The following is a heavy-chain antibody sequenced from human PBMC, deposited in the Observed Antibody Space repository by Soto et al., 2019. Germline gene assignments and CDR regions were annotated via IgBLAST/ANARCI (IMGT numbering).Heavy chain of an antibody. D-gene: IGHD6-6*01. V-gene: IGHV3-21*03. J-gene: IGHJ4*01. CDR3: ATVRGVRAARWKEDYFDY. CDR1: GFTFSSYS. CDR2: IDSSNYK. Sequence: GGSLRLSCAASGFTFSSYSMTWVRQAPGKGLESVSLIDSSNYKYYATSVKARFTISKDNAKNSVYLQMNNLGAEDTAVHYCATVRGVRAARWKEDYFDYWGHGTLVTVSS.